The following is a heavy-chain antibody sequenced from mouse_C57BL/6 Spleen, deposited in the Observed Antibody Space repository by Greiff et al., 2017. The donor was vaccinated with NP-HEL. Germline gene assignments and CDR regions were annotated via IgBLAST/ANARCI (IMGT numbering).Heavy chain of an antibody. V-gene: IGHV1-15*01. J-gene: IGHJ2*01. D-gene: IGHD2-1*01. CDR3: TRRRNYGDY. CDR1: GYTFTDYE. Sequence: QVQLQQSGAELVRPGASVTLSCKASGYTFTDYEMHWVKQTPVHGLEWIGAIDPETGGTAYNQKFKGKAILTADKSSSTAYMELRSLTSEDSAVYYCTRRRNYGDYWGQGTTLTVSS. CDR2: IDPETGGT.